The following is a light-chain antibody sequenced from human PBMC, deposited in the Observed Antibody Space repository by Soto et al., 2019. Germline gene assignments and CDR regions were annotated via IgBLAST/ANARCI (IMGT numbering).Light chain of an antibody. CDR2: AAS. CDR3: QQSFSSPWT. Sequence: DIQMTQSPSSLSASVGDRVTITCRASQTISSSLNWYQQKPGKAPKLLIYAASSLQSGVPSRLSGSGSGILFTLTISSLQPEDFATYYCQQSFSSPWTFGQGTTGDIK. J-gene: IGKJ1*01. V-gene: IGKV1-39*01. CDR1: QTISSS.